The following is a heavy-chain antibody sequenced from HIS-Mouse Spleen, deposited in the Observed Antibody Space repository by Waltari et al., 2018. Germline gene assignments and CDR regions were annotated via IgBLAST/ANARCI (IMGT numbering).Heavy chain of an antibody. CDR1: GGSFSGYY. Sequence: QVQLQQWGAGLLKPSETLSPTCAVYGGSFSGYYWSWIRQPPGKGLEWIGEIKHSGSTNYNPSLKSRVTISVDTSKNQFSLKLGSVTAADTAVYYCARAHILTGYYDYWGQGTLVTVSS. CDR2: IKHSGST. V-gene: IGHV4-34*01. J-gene: IGHJ4*02. D-gene: IGHD3-9*01. CDR3: ARAHILTGYYDY.